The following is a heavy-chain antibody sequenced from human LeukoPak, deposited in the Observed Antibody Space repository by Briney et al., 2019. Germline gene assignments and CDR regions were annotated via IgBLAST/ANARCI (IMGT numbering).Heavy chain of an antibody. CDR3: ARDLIFDP. CDR1: GGSFSGYY. Sequence: SETLSLTCAVYGGSFSGYYWSWIRQPPGKGLEWIGEINHSGSTNNNPSLKSRVTISVDTSKSQFSLKLSSVTAADTAVYYCARDLIFDPWGQGTLVTVSS. CDR2: INHSGST. V-gene: IGHV4-34*01. J-gene: IGHJ5*02.